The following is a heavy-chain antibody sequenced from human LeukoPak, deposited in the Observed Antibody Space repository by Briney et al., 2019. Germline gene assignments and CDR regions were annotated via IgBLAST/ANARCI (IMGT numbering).Heavy chain of an antibody. J-gene: IGHJ5*02. CDR2: NTYFGSA. D-gene: IGHD5-12*01. Sequence: SEALSLTCTVSGDSISGYYWSWIRQPPGKGLEWIGYNTYFGSASYNPSLKSRVTISVDTSKNQFSLKLSSVTAADTAVYYCARDTPGGYDFWWFDPWGQGTLVTVSS. CDR3: ARDTPGGYDFWWFDP. V-gene: IGHV4-59*01. CDR1: GDSISGYY.